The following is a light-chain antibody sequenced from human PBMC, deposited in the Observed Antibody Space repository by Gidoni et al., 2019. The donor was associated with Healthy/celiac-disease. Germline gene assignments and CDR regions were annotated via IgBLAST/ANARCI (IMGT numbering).Light chain of an antibody. J-gene: IGKJ5*01. Sequence: EIVLTQSPATLSLSPGERATLSCRASQSVSSYLAWYQQKPGQAPRLLIYDASNRATGIPARFRGSGSGTDFTLTISSLEPEDFAVYYCQKRSNRITFGQGTRLEIK. V-gene: IGKV3-11*01. CDR3: QKRSNRIT. CDR2: DAS. CDR1: QSVSSY.